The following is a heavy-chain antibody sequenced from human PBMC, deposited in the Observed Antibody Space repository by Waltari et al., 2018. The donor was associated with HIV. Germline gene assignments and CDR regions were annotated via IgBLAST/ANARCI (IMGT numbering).Heavy chain of an antibody. CDR1: AFAFSNYD. Sequence: QVQLVESGGGVVQPGRSLRLSCAASAFAFSNYDIPWVRQAPGRGLEWVAVVSYAGIAYYADSLRGRFTISRDTPEDTLYLQINSLRAEDTAVYYCATTTTTTYFSWGQGTLVTVSS. V-gene: IGHV3-30*03. D-gene: IGHD1-1*01. J-gene: IGHJ5*02. CDR3: ATTTTTTYFS. CDR2: VSYAGIA.